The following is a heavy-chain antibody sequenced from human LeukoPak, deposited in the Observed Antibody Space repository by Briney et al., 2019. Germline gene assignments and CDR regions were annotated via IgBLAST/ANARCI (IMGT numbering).Heavy chain of an antibody. CDR2: ISSSSSYI. CDR3: TRDQNFYGSGRGFDP. Sequence: PGGSLRLSCAASGFTFSSYSMNWVRQAPGKGLEWVSSISSSSSYIYYADSVKGRFTISRDNAKNSLYLQMNSLRAEDTAIYYCTRDQNFYGSGRGFDPWGQGTQVTVSS. V-gene: IGHV3-21*01. CDR1: GFTFSSYS. D-gene: IGHD3-10*01. J-gene: IGHJ5*02.